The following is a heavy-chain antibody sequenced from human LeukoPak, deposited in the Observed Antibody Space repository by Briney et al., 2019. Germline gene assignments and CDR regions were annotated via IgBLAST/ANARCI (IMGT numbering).Heavy chain of an antibody. D-gene: IGHD3-22*01. V-gene: IGHV1-2*02. Sequence: ASVKVSCNASGFTLTGYYIHWVRQAPGQGLEWMGWINPNSGGTNYAQKFQGRVTMTRDTSISTAYMELSRLRSDDTAVYYCAREWMTYYYDSSGYSPCDYWGQGTLATVSS. J-gene: IGHJ4*02. CDR1: GFTLTGYY. CDR3: AREWMTYYYDSSGYSPCDY. CDR2: INPNSGGT.